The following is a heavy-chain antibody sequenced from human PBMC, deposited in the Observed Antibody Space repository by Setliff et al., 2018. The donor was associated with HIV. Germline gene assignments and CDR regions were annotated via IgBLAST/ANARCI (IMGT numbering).Heavy chain of an antibody. V-gene: IGHV3-15*01. D-gene: IGHD6-19*01. CDR3: TRDGQWLVRYFYY. CDR2: IKSKTDGGTA. Sequence: GGSLRLSCAASGFSFRNYAMHWVRQAPGKGLEWVGRIKSKTDGGTADYAAPVKGRFTISRDDSKSIAYLQMNSLKTEDTAVYYCTRDGQWLVRYFYYWGQGTLVTVSS. J-gene: IGHJ4*02. CDR1: GFSFRNYA.